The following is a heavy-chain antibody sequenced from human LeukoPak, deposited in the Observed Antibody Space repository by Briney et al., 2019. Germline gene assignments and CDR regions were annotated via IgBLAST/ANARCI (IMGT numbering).Heavy chain of an antibody. Sequence: PGGSLRLSCAASGFTFSDYGIHWVRKAPGKGLEWLAVMSPHASYAYYADSVQGRFTISRDDSKNTVYLQMNSLRAEHTAVYYCARDWVDRSLDYWGQGTLVIVSS. CDR1: GFTFSDYG. J-gene: IGHJ4*02. V-gene: IGHV3-33*01. D-gene: IGHD2-15*01. CDR2: MSPHASYA. CDR3: ARDWVDRSLDY.